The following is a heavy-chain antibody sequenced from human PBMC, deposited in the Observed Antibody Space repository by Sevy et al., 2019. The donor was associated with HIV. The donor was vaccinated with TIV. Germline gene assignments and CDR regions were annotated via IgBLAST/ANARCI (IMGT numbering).Heavy chain of an antibody. J-gene: IGHJ4*02. V-gene: IGHV4-39*01. CDR1: GGSISSSSYY. CDR3: VRQLVRYCYDY. Sequence: SETLSLTCTVSGGSISSSSYYWSWIRQPPGKGLEWIGIMYYTGNTYYNPSLKSRVTISVDTSRNHFSLRLPSMTAVDTAVYYCVRQLVRYCYDYWGQGTLVTVSS. D-gene: IGHD5-12*01. CDR2: MYYTGNT.